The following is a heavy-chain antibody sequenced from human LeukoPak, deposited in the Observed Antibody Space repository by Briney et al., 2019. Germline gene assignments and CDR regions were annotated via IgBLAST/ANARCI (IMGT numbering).Heavy chain of an antibody. V-gene: IGHV3-33*01. CDR1: GFTFSSYG. Sequence: GGSLRLFCAASGFTFSSYGMHWVRQAPGKGLEWVAVIWYDGSNKYYADSVKGRFTISRDNSKNTLYLQMNSLRAEDTAVYYCARRAGYYYYYGMDVWGQGTTVTVSS. CDR2: IWYDGSNK. D-gene: IGHD6-19*01. J-gene: IGHJ6*02. CDR3: ARRAGYYYYYGMDV.